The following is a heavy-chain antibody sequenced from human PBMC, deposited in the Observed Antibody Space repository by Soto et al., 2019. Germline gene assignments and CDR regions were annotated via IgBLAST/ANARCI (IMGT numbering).Heavy chain of an antibody. CDR1: GFSLTTSGVG. CDR2: IFWDDDK. J-gene: IGHJ4*02. V-gene: IGHV2-5*02. Sequence: QITLNESGPTVVKPAETLTLTCTFSGFSLTTSGVGVGWIRQSPGKAPEWLALIFWDDDKRYSASLKNRLTITKDTSTNTVVLTIASVDPADTATYYCAHRILRTVFGLVTTTAIYFDFWGQGTPVVVSS. CDR3: AHRILRTVFGLVTTTAIYFDF. D-gene: IGHD3-3*01.